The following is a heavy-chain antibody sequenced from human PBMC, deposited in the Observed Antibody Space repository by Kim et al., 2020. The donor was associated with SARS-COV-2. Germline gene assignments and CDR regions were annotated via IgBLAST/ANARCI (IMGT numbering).Heavy chain of an antibody. Sequence: SETLSLTCTVSGGSISSYYWSWIRQPPGKGLEWIGYIYYSGSTNYNPSLKSRVTISVDTSKNQFSLKLSSVTAADTAVYYCARDRGIAAAGTFDYWGQGTLVTVSS. CDR1: GGSISSYY. CDR3: ARDRGIAAAGTFDY. V-gene: IGHV4-59*01. J-gene: IGHJ4*02. CDR2: IYYSGST. D-gene: IGHD6-13*01.